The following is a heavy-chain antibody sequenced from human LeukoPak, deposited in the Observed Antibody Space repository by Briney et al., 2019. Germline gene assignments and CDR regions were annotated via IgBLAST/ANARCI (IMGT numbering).Heavy chain of an antibody. V-gene: IGHV4-59*08. CDR2: IYYSGST. D-gene: IGHD2-15*01. CDR1: GGSISSYY. CDR3: ARHFCSGDNCYYFDY. Sequence: NPSETLSLTCTVSGGSISSYYWSWIRQPPGKGLEWIGYIYYSGSTNYNPSLKSQVTISVDTSKNQVSLKLSSVTAADTAVYYCARHFCSGDNCYYFDYWGQGTLVTVSS. J-gene: IGHJ4*02.